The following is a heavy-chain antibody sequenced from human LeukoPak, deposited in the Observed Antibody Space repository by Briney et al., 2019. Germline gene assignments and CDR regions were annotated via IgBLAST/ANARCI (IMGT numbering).Heavy chain of an antibody. CDR2: FDPENGET. V-gene: IGHV1-24*01. J-gene: IGHJ4*02. CDR1: GYTLTGLS. D-gene: IGHD3-22*01. Sequence: ASVKVSCKVSGYTLTGLSMHWVRQAPGKGREWMGTFDPENGETIYAQKFQGRVTMTEDTSTDTAYMELSSLRSEDTAVYYCTTKYYYDSSDYYVIDYWGQGTLVIVSS. CDR3: TTKYYYDSSDYYVIDY.